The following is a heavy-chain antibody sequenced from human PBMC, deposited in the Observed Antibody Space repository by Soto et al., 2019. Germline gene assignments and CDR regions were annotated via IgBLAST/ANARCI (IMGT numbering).Heavy chain of an antibody. CDR1: GFTFSSYD. V-gene: IGHV3-48*02. D-gene: IGHD2-21*02. Sequence: EVQLVESGGGLVQPGGSLRLSCAASGFTFSSYDMNWVRQAPGKGLEWVSYISTSSSTIYYADSVKGRFTISRDNAKNSLYLQMNSLRDEGTAVYYCARAPGGGNSASYYYGMDVWGQGTTVTVSS. CDR2: ISTSSSTI. J-gene: IGHJ6*02. CDR3: ARAPGGGNSASYYYGMDV.